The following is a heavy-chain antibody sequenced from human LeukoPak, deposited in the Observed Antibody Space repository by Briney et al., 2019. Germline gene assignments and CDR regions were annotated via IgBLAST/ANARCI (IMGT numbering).Heavy chain of an antibody. CDR1: VGSISGYY. CDR2: IYYSGSA. Sequence: SETLSLTCTVSVGSISGYYWSWIRRPPGKGLEGIGHIYYSGSADYNASLKSRATMFVDTSKNEFSLTLRSVTAADTAVYYCARVGDSSGYSVLDSWGQGTLVTVPS. CDR3: ARVGDSSGYSVLDS. D-gene: IGHD3-22*01. V-gene: IGHV4-59*01. J-gene: IGHJ4*02.